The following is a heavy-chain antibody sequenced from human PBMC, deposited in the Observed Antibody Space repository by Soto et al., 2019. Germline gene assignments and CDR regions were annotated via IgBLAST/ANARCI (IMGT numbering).Heavy chain of an antibody. CDR1: GFTFSSYR. CDR3: ARVYDGRGDYPPFGS. J-gene: IGHJ5*02. D-gene: IGHD3-22*01. Sequence: DVHLVESGGGLVKPGGSLRLSCAASGFTFSSYRMNWVRQAPGKGLEWVSTISSSSSYIYYADSVKGRFTISRDNAKNSLYLQMSSLRAVDTAVYYCARVYDGRGDYPPFGSWGQGTLVTVSS. CDR2: ISSSSSYI. V-gene: IGHV3-21*01.